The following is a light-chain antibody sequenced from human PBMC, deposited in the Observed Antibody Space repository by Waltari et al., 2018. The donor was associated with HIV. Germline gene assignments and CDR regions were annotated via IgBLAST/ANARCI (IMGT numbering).Light chain of an antibody. CDR3: CAYAGSTTYVI. CDR1: SSAVGGYNL. Sequence: QSALTQPASVSGSPGQSITLTCTGTSSAVGGYNLVSWYHQHPGKAPKLMIYDVSKRPSGVSNRFSGSKSGNTASLTISGLQAEDEADYYCCAYAGSTTYVIFGGGTKLTVL. J-gene: IGLJ2*01. V-gene: IGLV2-23*02. CDR2: DVS.